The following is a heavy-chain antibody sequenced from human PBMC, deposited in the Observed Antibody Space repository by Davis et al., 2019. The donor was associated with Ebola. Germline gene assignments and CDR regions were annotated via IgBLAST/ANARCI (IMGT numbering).Heavy chain of an antibody. V-gene: IGHV3-48*03. J-gene: IGHJ4*02. CDR1: GFTFSSYE. CDR3: ARERTYCGGDCLDY. CDR2: IDSSGSFV. Sequence: PGGSLRLSCVASGFTFSSYEMNWVRQAPGKGLEWVSYIDSSGSFVHSADSMRGRFTISRDNAKNSLYLQMTSLRVEDTALYYCARERTYCGGDCLDYWGQGTLVTVSS. D-gene: IGHD2-21*01.